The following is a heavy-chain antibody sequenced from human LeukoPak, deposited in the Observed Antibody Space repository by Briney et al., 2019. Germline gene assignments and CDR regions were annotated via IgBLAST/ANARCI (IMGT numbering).Heavy chain of an antibody. J-gene: IGHJ4*02. CDR3: AKKDIVVVPAASFDY. Sequence: GGSLRLSCAASGFTFSSYWMHWVRQAPGKGLVWVSRINSDGSSTSYADSVKGRFTISRDNSKNTLYLQMNSLRAEDTAVYYCAKKDIVVVPAASFDYWGQGTLVTVSS. CDR1: GFTFSSYW. D-gene: IGHD2-2*01. CDR2: INSDGSST. V-gene: IGHV3-74*01.